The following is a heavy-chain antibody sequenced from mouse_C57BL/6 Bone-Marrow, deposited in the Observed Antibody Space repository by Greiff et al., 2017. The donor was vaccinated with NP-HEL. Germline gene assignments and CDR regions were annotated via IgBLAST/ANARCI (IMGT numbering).Heavy chain of an antibody. V-gene: IGHV1-63*01. CDR3: ARRILRVFDY. D-gene: IGHD1-1*01. J-gene: IGHJ2*01. Sequence: VQVVESGAELVRPGTSVKMSCKASGYTFTNYWIGWAKQRPGHGLEWIGDIYPGGGYTNYNEKFKGKATLTADKSSSTAYMQFSSLTSEDSAIYYCARRILRVFDYWGQGTTLTVSS. CDR1: GYTFTNYW. CDR2: IYPGGGYT.